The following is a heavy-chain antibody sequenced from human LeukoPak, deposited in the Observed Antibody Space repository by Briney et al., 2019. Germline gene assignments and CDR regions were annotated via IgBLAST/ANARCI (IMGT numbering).Heavy chain of an antibody. Sequence: GESLRLSCAASGFTFSSYEMNWVRQAPGKGLEWVSYISSSGSTIYYADSVKGRFTISRDNAKSSLYLQMNSLRAEDTAVYYCASNSGSAGPLYFDYWGQGPLVTVSA. CDR1: GFTFSSYE. V-gene: IGHV3-48*03. CDR2: ISSSGSTI. J-gene: IGHJ4*02. CDR3: ASNSGSAGPLYFDY. D-gene: IGHD1-26*01.